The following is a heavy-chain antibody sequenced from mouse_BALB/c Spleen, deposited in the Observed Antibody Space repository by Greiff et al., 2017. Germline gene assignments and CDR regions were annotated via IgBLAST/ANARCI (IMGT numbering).Heavy chain of an antibody. J-gene: IGHJ2*01. CDR2: ISSGGSYT. CDR3: ARHPHY. CDR1: GFTFSSYG. Sequence: EVHLVESGGDLVKPGGSLKLSCAASGFTFSSYGMSWVRQTPDKRLEWVATISSGGSYTYYPDSVKGRFTISRDNAKNTLYLQMSSLKSEDTAMYYCARHPHYWGQGTTLTVSS. V-gene: IGHV5-6*01.